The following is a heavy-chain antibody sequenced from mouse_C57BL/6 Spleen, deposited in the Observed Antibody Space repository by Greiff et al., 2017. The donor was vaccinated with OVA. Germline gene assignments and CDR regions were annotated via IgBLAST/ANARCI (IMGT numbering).Heavy chain of an antibody. V-gene: IGHV3-6*01. CDR2: ISYDGSN. CDR1: GYSITSGYY. Sequence: EVHLVESGPGLVKPSQSLSLTCSVTGYSITSGYYWNWIRQFPGNKLEWMGYISYDGSNNYNPSLKNRISLTRDTSKNQFFLKLNTLTTEDTATYYCARMVTTVVDLFDDWGQGTTLTVSS. D-gene: IGHD1-1*01. CDR3: ARMVTTVVDLFDD. J-gene: IGHJ2*01.